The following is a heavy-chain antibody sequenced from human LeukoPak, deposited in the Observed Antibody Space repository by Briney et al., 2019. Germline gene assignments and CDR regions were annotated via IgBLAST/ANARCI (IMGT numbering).Heavy chain of an antibody. Sequence: SETLSLTCTVSGGSISSSSYYWGWIRQPPGKGLEWIGSIYYSGSTYYNPSLKSRVTISVDTSKNQFSLKLSSVTAADTAVYYCARHMWELTRFDPWGQGTLVTVSS. CDR2: IYYSGST. CDR3: ARHMWELTRFDP. V-gene: IGHV4-39*01. CDR1: GGSISSSSYY. D-gene: IGHD1-26*01. J-gene: IGHJ5*02.